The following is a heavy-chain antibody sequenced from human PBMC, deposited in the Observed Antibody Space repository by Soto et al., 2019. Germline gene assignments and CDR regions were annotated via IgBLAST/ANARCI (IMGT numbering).Heavy chain of an antibody. CDR3: ARDIKGSSWYPDYYYGMDV. V-gene: IGHV3-33*01. J-gene: IGHJ6*02. CDR1: GFTFSSYG. CDR2: IWYDGSNK. D-gene: IGHD6-13*01. Sequence: GGSLRLSCAASGFTFSSYGMHWVRQAPGKGLEWVAVIWYDGSNKYYADSVKGRFTISRDNSKNTLYLQMNSLRAEDTAVYYCARDIKGSSWYPDYYYGMDVWGQGTTVTVSS.